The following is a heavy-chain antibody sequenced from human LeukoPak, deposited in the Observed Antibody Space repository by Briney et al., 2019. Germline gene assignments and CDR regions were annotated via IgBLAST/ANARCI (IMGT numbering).Heavy chain of an antibody. V-gene: IGHV3-21*01. Sequence: GGSLRLSCAASGFTFSSHSMNWVRQAPGKGLEWVSCISSSRSFIFYADSVKGRFTISRDNAKNSLYLQMNSLRAEDTAVYYCARINPDEDAFDIWGQGTMVTVSS. J-gene: IGHJ3*02. CDR2: ISSSRSFI. D-gene: IGHD1-14*01. CDR3: ARINPDEDAFDI. CDR1: GFTFSSHS.